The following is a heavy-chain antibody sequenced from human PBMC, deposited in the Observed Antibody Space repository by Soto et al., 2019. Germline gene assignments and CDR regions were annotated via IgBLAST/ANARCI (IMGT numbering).Heavy chain of an antibody. J-gene: IGHJ5*02. CDR2: IISTGIST. CDR3: AKGNYGDYGGFDP. V-gene: IGHV3-23*01. D-gene: IGHD4-17*01. Sequence: EVQVLESGGDFIQPGGSLRRSCAASGFSFRTFAMTWVRQAPGKGLEWVSTIISTGISTYYADSVKGRFTISRANSKNTLYLQMNSLRPEDSAVYYCAKGNYGDYGGFDPWGQRTLVTVSS. CDR1: GFSFRTFA.